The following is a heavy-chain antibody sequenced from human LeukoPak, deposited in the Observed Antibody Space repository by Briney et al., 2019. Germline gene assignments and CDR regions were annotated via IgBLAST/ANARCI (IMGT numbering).Heavy chain of an antibody. V-gene: IGHV4-34*01. CDR2: INHSGST. CDR1: GGSFSGYY. CDR3: ARGPRYTGSSWYSPVDY. D-gene: IGHD6-13*01. Sequence: PSETLSLTCAVYGGSFSGYYWSWLRQPPGKGLEWIGEINHSGSTNYNPSLKSRVTISVDTSKNQFSLKLSSETAADTAVYYCARGPRYTGSSWYSPVDYWGQGTLVTVSS. J-gene: IGHJ4*02.